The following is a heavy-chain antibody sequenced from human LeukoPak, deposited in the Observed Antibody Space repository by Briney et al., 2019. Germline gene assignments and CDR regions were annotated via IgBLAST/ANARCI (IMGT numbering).Heavy chain of an antibody. Sequence: SETLSLTCTVSGGSINSYYWNWIRQPPGKGLEWIGYIYHSGSSNYNPSLKSRVTISVDTSKNQFSLRLYSVTVADTAVYYCARHFAYSSSSYFDYWGQGSLVTVSS. CDR3: ARHFAYSSSSYFDY. CDR1: GGSINSYY. J-gene: IGHJ4*02. V-gene: IGHV4-59*08. CDR2: IYHSGSS. D-gene: IGHD6-6*01.